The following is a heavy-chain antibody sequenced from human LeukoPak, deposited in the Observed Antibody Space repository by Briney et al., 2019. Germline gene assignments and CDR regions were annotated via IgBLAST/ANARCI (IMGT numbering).Heavy chain of an antibody. CDR3: AGGSSSRWSAVDY. CDR2: IYYSGNS. J-gene: IGHJ4*02. V-gene: IGHV4-59*01. D-gene: IGHD2-2*01. CDR1: GGSISGYY. Sequence: SETLSLTCTVSGGSISGYYWSWIRQPPGKGLEWIGYIYYSGNSNYNPSLKSRVTISADTSKNQFSLNLSSVTAADTAVYYCAGGSSSRWSAVDYCGQGTLVTVSS.